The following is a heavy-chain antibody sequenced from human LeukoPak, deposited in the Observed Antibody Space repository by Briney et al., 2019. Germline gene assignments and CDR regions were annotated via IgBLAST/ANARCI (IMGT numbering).Heavy chain of an antibody. CDR3: ARGRQLDAFDI. V-gene: IGHV4-59*08. CDR2: IHYSGSA. Sequence: SETLSLTCTVSGRSISSYYWSWIRQPPGKGLEWIGYIHYSGSANYNPSLKSRLTITVDTSKNQVSLKLTSVTAADTAVYYCARGRQLDAFDIWGQGTMVTVSS. D-gene: IGHD6-13*01. CDR1: GRSISSYY. J-gene: IGHJ3*02.